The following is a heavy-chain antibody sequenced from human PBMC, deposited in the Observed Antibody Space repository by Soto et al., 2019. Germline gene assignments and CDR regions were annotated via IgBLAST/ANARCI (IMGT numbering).Heavy chain of an antibody. CDR2: ISSSSSYI. CDR1: GFTFSSYS. Sequence: PGGSLRLSCAASGFTFSSYSMNWVRQAPGKGLEWVSSISSSSSYIYYADSVKGRFTISRDNAKNSLYLQMNSLRAEDTAVYYCARGKVTYYYDSSGLSWFDPWGQGTLVTVPQ. J-gene: IGHJ5*02. CDR3: ARGKVTYYYDSSGLSWFDP. V-gene: IGHV3-21*01. D-gene: IGHD3-22*01.